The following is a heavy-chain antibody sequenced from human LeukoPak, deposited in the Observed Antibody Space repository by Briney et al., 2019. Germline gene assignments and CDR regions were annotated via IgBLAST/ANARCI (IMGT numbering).Heavy chain of an antibody. Sequence: SETLSLTCTVSGVSISSYYWSWIRQPAGKGLEWIGRIYTSGSTNYNPSLKSRVTISVDASKNQFSLKLSSVTAADTAVYYCARGNRNYYDSSGYQLEPHFDYWGQGTLVTVSS. CDR2: IYTSGST. CDR3: ARGNRNYYDSSGYQLEPHFDY. D-gene: IGHD3-22*01. J-gene: IGHJ4*02. CDR1: GVSISSYY. V-gene: IGHV4-4*07.